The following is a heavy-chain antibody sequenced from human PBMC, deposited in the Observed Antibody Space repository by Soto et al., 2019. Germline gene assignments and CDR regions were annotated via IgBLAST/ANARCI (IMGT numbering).Heavy chain of an antibody. D-gene: IGHD6-13*01. CDR2: FDPEDGET. CDR3: ATDPRGAAGMLYYYGMDV. J-gene: IGHJ6*02. V-gene: IGHV1-24*01. Sequence: SVQVSRKLSGYTNTELSMHCVRQAPGKGLEWMGGFDPEDGETIYAQKFQGRVTMTEDTSTDTAYMELSSLRSEDTAVYYCATDPRGAAGMLYYYGMDVWGQGTTVTVSS. CDR1: GYTNTELS.